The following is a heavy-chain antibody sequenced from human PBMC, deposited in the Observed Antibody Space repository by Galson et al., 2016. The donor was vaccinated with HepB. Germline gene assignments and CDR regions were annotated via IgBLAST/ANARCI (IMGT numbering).Heavy chain of an antibody. Sequence: SLRLSCAASGFTFSSYGMHWVRQAPGKGLEWVAVIWYDGSNKYYADSVKGRFTISRDNSKNTLYLQLNSLRTEDTAVYYCARFLEWFQLIDYWGQGTLVTVSS. V-gene: IGHV3-33*01. CDR3: ARFLEWFQLIDY. D-gene: IGHD3-3*01. J-gene: IGHJ4*02. CDR1: GFTFSSYG. CDR2: IWYDGSNK.